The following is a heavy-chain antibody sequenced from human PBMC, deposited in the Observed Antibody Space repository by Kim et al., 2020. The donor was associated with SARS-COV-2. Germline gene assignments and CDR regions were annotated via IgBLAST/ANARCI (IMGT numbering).Heavy chain of an antibody. J-gene: IGHJ4*02. CDR2: ISWNSGSI. D-gene: IGHD3-22*01. V-gene: IGHV3-9*01. CDR1: GFTFDDYA. Sequence: GGSLRLSCAASGFTFDDYAMHWVRQGPGKGLEWVSGISWNSGSIGYADSVKGRFTISRDNAKNSLYLQMNSLRAEDTALYYCVSSGSYSRGGLDYWGQGTLVTVSS. CDR3: VSSGSYSRGGLDY.